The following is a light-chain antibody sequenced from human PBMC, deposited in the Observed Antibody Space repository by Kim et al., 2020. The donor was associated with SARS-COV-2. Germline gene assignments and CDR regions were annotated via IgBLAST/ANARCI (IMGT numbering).Light chain of an antibody. Sequence: PGERATLSCRASQTVCSTCLAWYQQKPGQAPRLLIYSASTRATGIPDRFSGGGSGTDFTLTISRLEPEDFAVYYCQQYGTSPPYTFGQGTKVDSK. V-gene: IGKV3-20*01. CDR1: QTVCSTC. CDR2: SAS. J-gene: IGKJ2*01. CDR3: QQYGTSPPYT.